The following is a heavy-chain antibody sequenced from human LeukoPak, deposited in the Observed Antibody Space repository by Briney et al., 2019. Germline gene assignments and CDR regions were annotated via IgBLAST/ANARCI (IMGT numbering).Heavy chain of an antibody. V-gene: IGHV3-23*01. CDR1: GFTFSSHA. J-gene: IGHJ4*02. D-gene: IGHD6-19*01. Sequence: PGGSLRLSCAASGFTFSSHAMSWVRQAPGKGLEWVSAISGSGGDTSYAGSVKGRFTISRDNSKNTLYLQMNSLRAEDTAVYYCARDKDPERGGSGWKRGPLDYWGQGTLVTVSS. CDR2: ISGSGGDT. CDR3: ARDKDPERGGSGWKRGPLDY.